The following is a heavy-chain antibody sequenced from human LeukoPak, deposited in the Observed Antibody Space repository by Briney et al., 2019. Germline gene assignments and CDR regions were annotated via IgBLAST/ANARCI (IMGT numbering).Heavy chain of an antibody. CDR1: GFTFSSYE. Sequence: PGGSLRLSCAASGFTFSSYEMNWVRQAPGKGLEWVSYISSSGSTIYYADSVKGRFTISRDNAKNSLYLQMNSLRAEDTAVYYCASELDWVFDYWGQGTLVTVSS. V-gene: IGHV3-48*03. D-gene: IGHD3-9*01. CDR2: ISSSGSTI. CDR3: ASELDWVFDY. J-gene: IGHJ4*02.